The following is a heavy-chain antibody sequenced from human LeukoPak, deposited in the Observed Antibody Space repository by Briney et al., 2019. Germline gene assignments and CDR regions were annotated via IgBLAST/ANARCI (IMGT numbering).Heavy chain of an antibody. D-gene: IGHD3-3*01. J-gene: IGHJ5*02. Sequence: ASVKVSCKASGGTFSSYAISWVRQAPGQGLEWMGGIIPIFGTANYAQKFQGRVTITADESTSTAYMELSSLRSEDTAVYYCARDSGTRYDFWSGYGNWFDPWGQGTLVTVSS. CDR3: ARDSGTRYDFWSGYGNWFDP. V-gene: IGHV1-69*01. CDR2: IIPIFGTA. CDR1: GGTFSSYA.